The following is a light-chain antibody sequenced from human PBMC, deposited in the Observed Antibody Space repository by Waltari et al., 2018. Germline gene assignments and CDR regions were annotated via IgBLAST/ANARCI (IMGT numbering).Light chain of an antibody. CDR3: AAWDDSLNGPV. J-gene: IGLJ3*02. Sequence: QSVLTQPPSASGTPGQRVTISCSGSSSNIGSNTVNWYLQLPGTAPKLLIYRKDQRPSGVPDRFSGSKSGTSASLAISGLQSEDEADYYCAAWDDSLNGPVFGGGTKLTVV. V-gene: IGLV1-44*01. CDR2: RKD. CDR1: SSNIGSNT.